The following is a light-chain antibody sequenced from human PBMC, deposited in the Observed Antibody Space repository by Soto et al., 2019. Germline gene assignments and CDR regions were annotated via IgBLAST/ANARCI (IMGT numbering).Light chain of an antibody. V-gene: IGLV2-14*01. CDR1: SSDIGGYNY. Sequence: QSALTQPASVSGSPGQSITISCTGTSSDIGGYNYVSWYQQYPGKVPKLVIYQVTNRPSGVSERFSASKSGNTASLTISGLQAEDEADYYCSSYRNSNNPYVFGTGTKVTVL. CDR3: SSYRNSNNPYV. J-gene: IGLJ1*01. CDR2: QVT.